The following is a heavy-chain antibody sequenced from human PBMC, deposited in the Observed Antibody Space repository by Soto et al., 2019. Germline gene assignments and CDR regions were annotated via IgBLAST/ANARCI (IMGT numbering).Heavy chain of an antibody. J-gene: IGHJ4*02. CDR1: GITPIDFW. Sequence: EVQLVESGGGLVRRGGSLNPSCPGFGITPIDFWMHGFRQVPGKGLVWVARINNDGSGTSYADSVKGRFTISSDTARNTLYLQMNSLTAEDTAVYYCTTAFEYWGRGTLVTVSS. V-gene: IGHV3-74*01. CDR3: TTAFEY. CDR2: INNDGSGT.